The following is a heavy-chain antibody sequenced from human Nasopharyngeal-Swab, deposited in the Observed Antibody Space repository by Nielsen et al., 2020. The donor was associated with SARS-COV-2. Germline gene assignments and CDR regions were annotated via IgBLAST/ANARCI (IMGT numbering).Heavy chain of an antibody. CDR1: GYTFTGYY. CDR2: INPNSGGT. Sequence: ASVKVSCKASGYTFTGYYMHWVRQAPGQGLEWMGWINPNSGGTNYAQKFQGRVTMTRDTSISTAYKELSRLRSDDTAVYYCARDRSIAAAGTAFDIWGQGTMVTVAS. J-gene: IGHJ3*02. CDR3: ARDRSIAAAGTAFDI. D-gene: IGHD6-13*01. V-gene: IGHV1-2*02.